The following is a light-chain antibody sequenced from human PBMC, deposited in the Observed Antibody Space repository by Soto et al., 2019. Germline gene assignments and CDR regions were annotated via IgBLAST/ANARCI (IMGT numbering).Light chain of an antibody. CDR1: QSVRRW. J-gene: IGKJ1*01. CDR3: QQYNSKVWT. Sequence: DIQMTQSPSTLSASVGDTVTITCRASQSVRRWLNWYQQKPGKAPRLLIYEASNLESGVPMRFCGSGSGTEFVLTITSLQPADSATYYCQQYNSKVWTFGQGTRVEI. CDR2: EAS. V-gene: IGKV1-5*01.